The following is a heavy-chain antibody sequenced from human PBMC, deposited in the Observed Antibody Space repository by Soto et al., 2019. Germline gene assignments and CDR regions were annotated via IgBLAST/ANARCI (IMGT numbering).Heavy chain of an antibody. J-gene: IGHJ4*02. CDR3: ARTFDTITYYFDY. CDR2: ISFDGNII. V-gene: IGHV3-30-3*01. Sequence: GGSLRLSCAASGFTFSSYAMSWVRQAPGKGLEWVAVISFDGNIIQYADSVKGRFIISRDNIKNTLYLQMNSLRGEDTAVYYCARTFDTITYYFDYWGQGTQVTVSS. CDR1: GFTFSSYA. D-gene: IGHD3-9*01.